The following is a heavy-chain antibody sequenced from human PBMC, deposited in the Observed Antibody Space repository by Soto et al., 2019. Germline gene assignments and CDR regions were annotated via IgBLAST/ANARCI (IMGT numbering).Heavy chain of an antibody. V-gene: IGHV4-39*01. Sequence: SETHSVTSTVSGGSISSSSYYWGWIRQPPGKGLEWIGSIYYSGSTYYNPSLKSRVTISVDTSKNQFSLKLSSVTAADTAVYYCARGAYSYGYSYYYYGMDVWGQGTTVTVSS. CDR1: GGSISSSSYY. D-gene: IGHD5-18*01. CDR3: ARGAYSYGYSYYYYGMDV. J-gene: IGHJ6*02. CDR2: IYYSGST.